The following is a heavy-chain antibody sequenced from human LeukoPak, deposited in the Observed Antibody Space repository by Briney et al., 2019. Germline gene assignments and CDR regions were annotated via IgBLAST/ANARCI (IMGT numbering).Heavy chain of an antibody. CDR1: GITLSSYW. CDR2: IKQDASEK. J-gene: IGHJ3*02. Sequence: GGSLRLSCAGSGITLSSYWMSWVRQAPRKGLEWVANIKQDASEKYFVDSLRGRFTISRDNAKNSLFLQMNSLRAEDTAVYYCVRDQGAFDMWGHGTMVTVSS. V-gene: IGHV3-7*05. CDR3: VRDQGAFDM.